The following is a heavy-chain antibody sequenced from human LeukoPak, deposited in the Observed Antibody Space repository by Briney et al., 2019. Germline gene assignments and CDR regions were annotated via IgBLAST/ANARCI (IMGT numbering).Heavy chain of an antibody. CDR2: ISSSSSSI. CDR1: GFTFSSYS. J-gene: IGHJ4*02. V-gene: IGHV3-21*01. Sequence: GGSLRLSCAASGFTFSSYSMTWVRQAPGKGLEWVSSISSSSSSIYYADSVKGRFTISRDNAKNSLYLQMNSQRAEDTAVYYCVRDSSGGDYWGQGTLVTVSS. CDR3: VRDSSGGDY.